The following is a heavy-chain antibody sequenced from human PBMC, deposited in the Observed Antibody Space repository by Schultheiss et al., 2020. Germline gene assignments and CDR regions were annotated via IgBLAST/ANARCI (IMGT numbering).Heavy chain of an antibody. V-gene: IGHV4-34*01. CDR3: ARNEGWA. D-gene: IGHD6-19*01. J-gene: IGHJ5*02. Sequence: SETLSLTCAVYGGSFSDYYWSWIRQPPGKGLEWIGEINHSGSTNYNPSLKSRVTISVDTSKNQFSLKLSSVTAADTAVYYCARNEGWAWGQGTLVTVSS. CDR1: GGSFSDYY. CDR2: INHSGST.